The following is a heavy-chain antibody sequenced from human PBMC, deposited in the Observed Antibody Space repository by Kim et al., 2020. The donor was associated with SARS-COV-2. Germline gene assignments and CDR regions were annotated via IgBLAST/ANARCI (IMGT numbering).Heavy chain of an antibody. CDR3: AKDHPSSGWPTFDS. CDR2: VNNGGNA. V-gene: IGHV3-23*01. CDR1: GFTFSRYA. J-gene: IGHJ4*02. Sequence: GGSLRLSCAASGFTFSRYAMSSVRQAPGKGPEWIAAVNNGGNAYYANSAKGRFTVSRDNNRNTLDLQMNSLTAEDTALYFCAKDHPSSGWPTFDSWGQGT. D-gene: IGHD6-19*01.